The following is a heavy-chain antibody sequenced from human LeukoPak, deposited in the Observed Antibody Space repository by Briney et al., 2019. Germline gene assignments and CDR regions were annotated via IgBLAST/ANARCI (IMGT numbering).Heavy chain of an antibody. J-gene: IGHJ4*02. D-gene: IGHD1-26*01. Sequence: ASVKVSCKASGYTFTSYYMHWVRQAPGQGLEWMGIINPSTAATSYAQKFRGRVTMTRDTSTSTVYMELSSLRSEDTAVYYCARDSGSYSGFDYWGQGTLVTVSS. V-gene: IGHV1-46*01. CDR1: GYTFTSYY. CDR2: INPSTAAT. CDR3: ARDSGSYSGFDY.